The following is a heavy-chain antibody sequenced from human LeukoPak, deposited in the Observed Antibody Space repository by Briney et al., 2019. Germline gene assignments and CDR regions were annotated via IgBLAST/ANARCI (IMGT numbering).Heavy chain of an antibody. J-gene: IGHJ4*02. CDR2: ISYDGDSR. CDR1: GFTFTSYG. CDR3: AGDVNPWKNGFHYGADC. Sequence: GGSLRQSCAASGFTFTSYGMHWVRQAPGKGLEWVAIISYDGDSRYYVDSVRGRFSISRDNSKNTVDLQMDSLRAEDTALYFCAGDVNPWKNGFHYGADCWGRGRLVAVSS. V-gene: IGHV3-33*01. D-gene: IGHD5-24*01.